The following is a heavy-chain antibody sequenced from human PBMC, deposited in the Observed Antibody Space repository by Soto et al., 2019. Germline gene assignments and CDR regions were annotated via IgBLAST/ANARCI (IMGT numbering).Heavy chain of an antibody. Sequence: EVQLLESGGGLVQPGGSLRLSCAASGFTSSNYAMTWVRQAPGKGLEWVSGISGSGASTYYAASVEGRFTISRDNSKNTSYLQMNSLRAEDTAVYYCAKGHDYGILTKFDYWGQGTLVTVSS. CDR1: GFTSSNYA. CDR3: AKGHDYGILTKFDY. J-gene: IGHJ4*02. D-gene: IGHD3-9*01. CDR2: ISGSGAST. V-gene: IGHV3-23*01.